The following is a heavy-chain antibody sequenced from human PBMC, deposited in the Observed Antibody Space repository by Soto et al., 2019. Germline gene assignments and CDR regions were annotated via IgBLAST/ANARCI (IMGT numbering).Heavy chain of an antibody. J-gene: IGHJ5*02. CDR2: INHSGST. CDR1: GGTFSGYY. Sequence: SETLSLTCAVYGGTFSGYYWSWIRQPPGKGLEWIGEINHSGSTNYNPSLKSRVTISVDTSKNQFSLKLSSVTAADTAVYYCARGYCTNGVCYRGRNWFDPWGQGTLVTVSS. CDR3: ARGYCTNGVCYRGRNWFDP. D-gene: IGHD2-8*01. V-gene: IGHV4-34*01.